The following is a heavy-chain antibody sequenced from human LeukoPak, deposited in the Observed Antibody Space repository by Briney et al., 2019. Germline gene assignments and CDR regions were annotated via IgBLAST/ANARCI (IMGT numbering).Heavy chain of an antibody. CDR1: GFTVSSNY. J-gene: IGHJ3*02. CDR2: IYSGGST. V-gene: IGHV3-66*01. CDR3: ARDWGSSTENYYGSGKFSAFDI. Sequence: PGGSLRLSCAASGFTVSSNYMSWVRQAPGKGLEWVSVIYSGGSTYYADSVKGRFTISRDNSKNTLYLQMNSLRAEDTAVYYCARDWGSSTENYYGSGKFSAFDIWGQGTMVTVSS. D-gene: IGHD3-10*01.